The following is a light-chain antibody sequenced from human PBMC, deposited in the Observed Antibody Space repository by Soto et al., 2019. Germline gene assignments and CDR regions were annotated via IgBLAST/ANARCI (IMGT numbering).Light chain of an antibody. CDR1: NSDIGGYNY. V-gene: IGLV2-11*01. CDR3: CSYAGAYNFWV. CDR2: DVN. Sequence: QSALTQPRSVSGSPGQSVTISCTGTNSDIGGYNYVSWYQQHPGKAPKVMIYDVNRRPSGVPDRFSGSKSGNTASLTSSGLQAEDEADYYCCSYAGAYNFWVFGGGTKVTVL. J-gene: IGLJ3*02.